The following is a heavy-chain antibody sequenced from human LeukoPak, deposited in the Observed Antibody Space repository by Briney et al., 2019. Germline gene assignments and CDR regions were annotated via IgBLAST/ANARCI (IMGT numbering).Heavy chain of an antibody. CDR2: ISAYNGNT. J-gene: IGHJ4*02. D-gene: IGHD6-19*01. Sequence: GESLKISCKGSGYSFTSYWIGWVRQAPGQGLEWMGWISAYNGNTNYAQKFQGRVTMTTDTSTSTAYMELRSLRSDDTVVYYCARDPSSSGWYLDYWGQGTLVTVSS. CDR1: GYSFTSYW. CDR3: ARDPSSSGWYLDY. V-gene: IGHV1-18*04.